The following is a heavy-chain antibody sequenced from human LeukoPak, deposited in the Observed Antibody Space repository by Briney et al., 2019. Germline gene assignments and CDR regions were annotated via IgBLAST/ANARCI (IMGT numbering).Heavy chain of an antibody. CDR1: GGSISSYY. Sequence: SETLSLTCTVSGGSISSYYWSWIRQPPGKGLEWIGYIYYSGSTNYNPSLKSRVTISVDTSKNQFSLKLSSVTAADTAVYYCARVGGYDFWSGYPLIYYFDYWGQGTLVTVSS. V-gene: IGHV4-59*01. J-gene: IGHJ4*02. D-gene: IGHD3-3*01. CDR2: IYYSGST. CDR3: ARVGGYDFWSGYPLIYYFDY.